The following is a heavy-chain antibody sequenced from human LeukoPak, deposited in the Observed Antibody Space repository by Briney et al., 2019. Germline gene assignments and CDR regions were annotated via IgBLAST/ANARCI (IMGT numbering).Heavy chain of an antibody. D-gene: IGHD5-24*01. CDR2: ISPNGVIT. CDR3: AKDDAWLQYGT. J-gene: IGHJ5*02. V-gene: IGHV3-23*01. Sequence: GGSLRLSCAASGFTFSSHGMNWVPQAPGKGLEWVTGISPNGVITYYADSVKGRFTISRDNSKGTVYLQMNSLRPEDTAVYYCAKDDAWLQYGTWGRGTLVTVSS. CDR1: GFTFSSHG.